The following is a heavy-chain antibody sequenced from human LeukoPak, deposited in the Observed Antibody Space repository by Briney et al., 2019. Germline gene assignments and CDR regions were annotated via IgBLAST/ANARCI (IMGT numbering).Heavy chain of an antibody. Sequence: ASVKVSCKASGYTFTSYGISWVRQAPGQGLEWMGWISAYNGNTNYAQKLQGRVTMTTDTSTSTAYMELSSLRSEDTAVYYCASSMTYDAFDIWGQGTMVTVSS. V-gene: IGHV1-18*01. CDR3: ASSMTYDAFDI. J-gene: IGHJ3*02. CDR1: GYTFTSYG. CDR2: ISAYNGNT. D-gene: IGHD2/OR15-2a*01.